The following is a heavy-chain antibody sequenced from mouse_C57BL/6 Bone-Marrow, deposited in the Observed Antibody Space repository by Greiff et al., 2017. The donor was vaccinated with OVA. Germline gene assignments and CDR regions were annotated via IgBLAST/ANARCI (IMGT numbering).Heavy chain of an antibody. J-gene: IGHJ3*01. CDR3: ARGEDYSSWFAY. D-gene: IGHD1-1*01. Sequence: EVKLMESGPGLVKPSQSLSLTCSVTGYSITSGYYWNWIRQFPGNKLEWMGYISYDGSNNYNPSLKNRISITRDTSKNQFFLKLNSVTTEDTATYYCARGEDYSSWFAYWGQGTLVTVSA. CDR2: ISYDGSN. CDR1: GYSITSGYY. V-gene: IGHV3-6*01.